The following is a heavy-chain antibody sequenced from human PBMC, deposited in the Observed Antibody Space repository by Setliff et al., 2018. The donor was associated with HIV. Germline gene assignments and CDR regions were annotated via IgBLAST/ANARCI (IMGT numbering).Heavy chain of an antibody. D-gene: IGHD5-18*01. CDR2: ITPSGAT. V-gene: IGHV4-38-2*02. J-gene: IGHJ4*02. Sequence: PSETLSLTCTVSGYSISSGHYWGWFRQPPGKGLEWIGEITPSGATNYLPSLKSRVTMSLDTSKNQFSLKLTSVTAADTALYYCSNWNTTIDADSWGQGTLVTVSS. CDR3: SNWNTTIDADS. CDR1: GYSISSGHY.